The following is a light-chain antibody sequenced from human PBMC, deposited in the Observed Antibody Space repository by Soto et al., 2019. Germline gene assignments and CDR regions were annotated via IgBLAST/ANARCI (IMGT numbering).Light chain of an antibody. J-gene: IGLJ2*01. CDR1: SSDVGGYNY. CDR3: CSYTSSTTRL. V-gene: IGLV2-14*01. CDR2: DVS. Sequence: QSALTQPASVSGSPGQSITISCTGTSSDVGGYNYVSWYQQHPGKVPKLMIYDVSNRPSGVSNRFSGSKSGNTASLTISGLQPEDEADYYCCSYTSSTTRLFGGGTKVTVL.